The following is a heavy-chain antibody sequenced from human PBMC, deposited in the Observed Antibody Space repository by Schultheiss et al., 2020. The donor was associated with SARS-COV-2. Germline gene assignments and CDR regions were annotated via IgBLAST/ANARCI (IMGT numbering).Heavy chain of an antibody. CDR3: ARGTMIATGDY. CDR1: GGSISSHS. D-gene: IGHD3-22*01. J-gene: IGHJ4*02. CDR2: IYYSGST. V-gene: IGHV4-59*11. Sequence: LETLSLTCTVSGGSISSHSWSWIRQPPGKGLEWIGYIYYSGSTNYNPSLKSRVTISVDTSKNQFSLKLSSVTAADTAVYYCARGTMIATGDYWGQGTLVTVSS.